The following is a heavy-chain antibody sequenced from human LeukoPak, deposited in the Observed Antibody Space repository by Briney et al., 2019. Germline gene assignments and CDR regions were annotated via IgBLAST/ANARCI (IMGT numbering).Heavy chain of an antibody. CDR2: IKEDGTDI. CDR3: ATSRAFDY. J-gene: IGHJ4*02. Sequence: PGGSLRLSCAASGFTFSNYWMSWVRLAPGKGLEWVANIKEDGTDIYYVDSVKGRFTISRDNAKDSLYLQINSLRVEDTAVYYCATSRAFDYWGQGTLVTVSS. V-gene: IGHV3-7*03. CDR1: GFTFSNYW.